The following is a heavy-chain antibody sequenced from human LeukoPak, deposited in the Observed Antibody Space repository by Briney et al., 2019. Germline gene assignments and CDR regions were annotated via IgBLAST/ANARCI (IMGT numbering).Heavy chain of an antibody. Sequence: SVKVSCKASGGTFSSYAISWVRQAPGQGLEWMGRIIPILGIANYAQKFQGRVTITADKSTSTAYMELNSLRAEDTAVYYCARGVDGLWFGELLNFWGQGTLVTVSS. CDR2: IIPILGIA. CDR3: ARGVDGLWFGELLNF. V-gene: IGHV1-69*04. D-gene: IGHD3-10*01. J-gene: IGHJ4*02. CDR1: GGTFSSYA.